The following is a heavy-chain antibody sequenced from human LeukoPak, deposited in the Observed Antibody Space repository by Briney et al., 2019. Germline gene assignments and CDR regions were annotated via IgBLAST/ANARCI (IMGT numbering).Heavy chain of an antibody. J-gene: IGHJ4*02. CDR3: AREPPGGYYDSSGYFDY. CDR1: GGSISSGGYY. D-gene: IGHD3-22*01. V-gene: IGHV4-61*08. CDR2: IYYSGST. Sequence: SQTLSLTCTVSGGSISSGGYYWSWIRQPPGRGLEWIGYIYYSGSTNYNPSLKSRVTISVDTSKNQFSLKLSSVTAADTAVYYCAREPPGGYYDSSGYFDYWGQGTLVTVSS.